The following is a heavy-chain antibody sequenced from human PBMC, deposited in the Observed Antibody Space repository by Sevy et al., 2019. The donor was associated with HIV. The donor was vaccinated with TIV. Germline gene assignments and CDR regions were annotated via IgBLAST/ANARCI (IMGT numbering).Heavy chain of an antibody. V-gene: IGHV1-18*01. J-gene: IGHJ1*01. CDR1: GYTFTSNG. Sequence: ASVKVSCRASGYTFTSNGIAGVRQAPGQGLEWMGWINTNNGNANYAQKYQGRVTMTTDTSTSTGYMELRSLRSDDTAMYYCARDRGYCSGGSCYIQQWGQGTLVTVSS. D-gene: IGHD2-15*01. CDR2: INTNNGNA. CDR3: ARDRGYCSGGSCYIQQ.